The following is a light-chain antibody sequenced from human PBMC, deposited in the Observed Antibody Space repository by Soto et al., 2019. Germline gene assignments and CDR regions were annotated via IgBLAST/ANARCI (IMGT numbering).Light chain of an antibody. Sequence: DVVMIQTPLSLSVTPGQPASISCKSTQSLLLGDGKTYLYWYLQKPGQSPQLLIYLVSNRASGVPDRFSGSGSGTDFTLKISRVEAEDVGLYYCMQALQTPLTFGQGTRLEIK. CDR3: MQALQTPLT. V-gene: IGKV2-28*01. CDR1: QSLLLGDGKTY. CDR2: LVS. J-gene: IGKJ5*01.